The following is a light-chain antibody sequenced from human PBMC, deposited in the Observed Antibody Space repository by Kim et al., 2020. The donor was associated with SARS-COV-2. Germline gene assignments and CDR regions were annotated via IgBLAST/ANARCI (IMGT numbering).Light chain of an antibody. CDR3: QQYNSFSGLT. CDR1: QSITTW. CDR2: DAS. Sequence: DIQMTQSPSTLTASVGDRVTITCRASQSITTWLAWYQQKPGKAPKLLIYDASSLRSGVPSRFSGSGSGTEFTLTISSLQPDDLATYYCQQYNSFSGLTFGGGTKVEIK. V-gene: IGKV1-5*01. J-gene: IGKJ4*01.